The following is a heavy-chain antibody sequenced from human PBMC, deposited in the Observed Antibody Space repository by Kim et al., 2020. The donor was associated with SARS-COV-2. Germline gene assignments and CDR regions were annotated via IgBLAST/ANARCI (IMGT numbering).Heavy chain of an antibody. V-gene: IGHV4-34*01. D-gene: IGHD3-10*01. CDR3: SVSLRAMVRGVPSWFDP. J-gene: IGHJ5*02. CDR2: INHSGST. CDR1: GGSFSGYY. Sequence: SETLSLTCAVYGGSFSGYYWSWIRQPPGKGLEWIGEINHSGSTNYNPSLKSRVTISVDTSKNQFSLKLSSVTAADTAVYYCSVSLRAMVRGVPSWFDPWGQGTLVTVSS.